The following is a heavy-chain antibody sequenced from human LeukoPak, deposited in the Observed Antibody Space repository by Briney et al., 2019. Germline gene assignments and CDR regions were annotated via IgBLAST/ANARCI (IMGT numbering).Heavy chain of an antibody. CDR3: ARVPTTVTTVYFDY. CDR2: IIPILGIA. J-gene: IGHJ4*02. CDR1: GGTFSSYA. Sequence: SVKVSCKASGGTFSSYAISWVRQAPGQGLEWMGRIIPILGIANYAQKFQGRVTITADKSTSTAYTELSSLRAEDTAVYYCARVPTTVTTVYFDYWGQGTLVTVSS. V-gene: IGHV1-69*04. D-gene: IGHD4-17*01.